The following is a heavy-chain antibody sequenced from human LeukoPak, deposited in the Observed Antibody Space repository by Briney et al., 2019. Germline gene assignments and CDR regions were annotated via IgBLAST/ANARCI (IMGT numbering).Heavy chain of an antibody. D-gene: IGHD6-19*01. J-gene: IGHJ4*02. CDR2: IYYSGST. CDR3: ARVRAGWVDY. CDR1: GGSLSRGGYY. V-gene: IGHV4-31*03. Sequence: SQTLYLTCTVSGGSLSRGGYYWGWIRQPPGEGLEWIGYIYYSGSTYYNPSLKSRVTISVDTSKNQFSLKLSSVTAADTAVYYCARVRAGWVDYWGQGTLVTVSS.